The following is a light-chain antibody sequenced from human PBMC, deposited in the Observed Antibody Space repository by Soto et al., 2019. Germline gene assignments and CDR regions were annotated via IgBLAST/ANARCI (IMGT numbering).Light chain of an antibody. CDR3: QQFSSYPLT. J-gene: IGKJ4*01. CDR2: DAS. CDR1: QTVRNNY. V-gene: IGKV3-20*01. Sequence: EFVLTQSPGTLSSSPGERATLSCRASQTVRNNYLAWYQQKPGQAPRLLIYDASSRDTGIPDRFSGGGSGTDFTLTISRLEPEDFAVYYCQQFSSYPLTFGGGTKVEIK.